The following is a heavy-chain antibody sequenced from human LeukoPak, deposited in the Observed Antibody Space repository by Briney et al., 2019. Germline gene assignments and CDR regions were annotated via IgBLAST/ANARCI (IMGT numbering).Heavy chain of an antibody. J-gene: IGHJ5*02. Sequence: ATVKVSCKVSGYTLTELSMHWVRQAPGKGLEWMGGFDPEDGETIYAQKFQGRVTMTEDTSTDTAYMELSSLRSEDTAVYYCATVSVGYQLLYSWFDPWGQGTLVTVSS. V-gene: IGHV1-24*01. CDR1: GYTLTELS. CDR2: FDPEDGET. CDR3: ATVSVGYQLLYSWFDP. D-gene: IGHD2-2*01.